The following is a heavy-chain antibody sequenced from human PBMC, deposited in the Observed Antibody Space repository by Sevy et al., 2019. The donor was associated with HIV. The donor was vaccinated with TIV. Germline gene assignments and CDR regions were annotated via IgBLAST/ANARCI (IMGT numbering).Heavy chain of an antibody. J-gene: IGHJ5*02. V-gene: IGHV3-23*01. CDR1: GFTFSSYA. CDR2: ISGNVDNT. Sequence: GGSLRLSCAASGFTFSSYAMSWVRQAPGKGLEWVSSISGNVDNTYYADSVKGRFIISRDNSKNTLYLQMNSLRAEDTAVYYCARVGGCSSTSCFAYWFDPWGQGTLVTVSS. D-gene: IGHD2-2*01. CDR3: ARVGGCSSTSCFAYWFDP.